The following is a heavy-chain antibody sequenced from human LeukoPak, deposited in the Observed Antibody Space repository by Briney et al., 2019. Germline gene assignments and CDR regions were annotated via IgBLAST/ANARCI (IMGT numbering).Heavy chain of an antibody. Sequence: TGGSLRLSCAASGFTFSTYSMNWVRQPPGKGLEWIGSIYYSGSTYYNPSLKSRVTISVDTSKNQFSLKLSSVTAADTAVYYCARLHRYFDWLLSSPLWGQGTLVTVSS. J-gene: IGHJ4*02. CDR1: GFTFSTYSMN. CDR3: ARLHRYFDWLLSSPL. V-gene: IGHV4-39*01. D-gene: IGHD3-9*01. CDR2: IYYSGST.